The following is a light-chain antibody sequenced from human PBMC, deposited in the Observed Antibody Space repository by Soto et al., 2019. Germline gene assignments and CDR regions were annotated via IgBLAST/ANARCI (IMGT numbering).Light chain of an antibody. CDR2: GAS. V-gene: IGKV3-15*01. CDR3: QQYNNWPVWT. J-gene: IGKJ1*01. Sequence: EIVITQSPATLSVSPGETATLSCRASQSVSSNLAWYQQKPGQAPRLLIYGASTRATGIPARFSGSGSGTEFTLTISSLQSEDFAVYYCQQYNNWPVWTFGQGTKVDI. CDR1: QSVSSN.